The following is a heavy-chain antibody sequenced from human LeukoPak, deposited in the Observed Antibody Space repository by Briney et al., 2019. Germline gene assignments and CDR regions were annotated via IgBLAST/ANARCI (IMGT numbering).Heavy chain of an antibody. CDR3: AREITISGTCHY. Sequence: ASVKVSCKASGYIFTGYYMHWVRQAPGQGLEWMGWINPNSGGTNYAQKFQGRVTMTRDTSISTAYMELSRLRSDDTAVYYCAREITISGTCHYWGQGTLVTVSS. CDR2: INPNSGGT. CDR1: GYIFTGYY. J-gene: IGHJ4*02. V-gene: IGHV1-2*02. D-gene: IGHD3-9*01.